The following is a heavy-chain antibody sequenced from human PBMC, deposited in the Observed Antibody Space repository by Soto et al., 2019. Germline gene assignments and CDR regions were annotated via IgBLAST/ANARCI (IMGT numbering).Heavy chain of an antibody. D-gene: IGHD4-17*01. V-gene: IGHV3-23*01. CDR3: AKVCRHTVTTDAFDI. J-gene: IGHJ3*02. CDR2: ISGSGGST. Sequence: PGGSLRLSGAASGFTFSTYAMSWVRQAPGKGLEGVSAISGSGGSTYYADSVKGRFTISRDNSKNTLYLQMNSLRAEDTAVYYCAKVCRHTVTTDAFDIWGQGTMVTVS. CDR1: GFTFSTYA.